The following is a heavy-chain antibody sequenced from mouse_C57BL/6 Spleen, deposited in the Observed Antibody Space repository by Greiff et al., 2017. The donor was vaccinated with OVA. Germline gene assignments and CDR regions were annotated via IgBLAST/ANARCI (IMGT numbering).Heavy chain of an antibody. Sequence: EVTLVESGGGLVKPGGSLKLSCAASGFTFSDYGMHWVRQAPEKGLEWVAYISSGSSTIYYADTVTGRFTISRDNAKNTLFLQLTMLCSENTAMYYCARDYDGSSYDAMDYWGQGTSVTVSS. CDR2: ISSGSSTI. CDR3: ARDYDGSSYDAMDY. D-gene: IGHD1-1*01. V-gene: IGHV5-17*01. CDR1: GFTFSDYG. J-gene: IGHJ4*01.